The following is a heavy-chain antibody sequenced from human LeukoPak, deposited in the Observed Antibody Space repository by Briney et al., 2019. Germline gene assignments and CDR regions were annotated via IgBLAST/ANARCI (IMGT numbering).Heavy chain of an antibody. D-gene: IGHD2/OR15-2a*01. Sequence: EASVKVSCKASGGTFSSYAISWVRQAPGQGLEWMGGIIPIFGTANYAQKFQGRVTITTDESTSTAYMELSSLRSEDTAVYYCARVGSAGFSDYWGQGTLVTVSS. V-gene: IGHV1-69*05. CDR2: IIPIFGTA. CDR3: ARVGSAGFSDY. J-gene: IGHJ4*02. CDR1: GGTFSSYA.